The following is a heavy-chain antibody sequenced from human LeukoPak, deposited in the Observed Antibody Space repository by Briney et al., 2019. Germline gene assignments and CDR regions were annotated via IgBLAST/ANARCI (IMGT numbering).Heavy chain of an antibody. CDR3: ARALTYDFWCGHRGAASWFDP. Sequence: ASVKVSCKASGYTFTSYGISWVRQAPGQGLEWMGWISAYNGNTNYAQKLQGRVTMTTDTSTSTAYMELRSLRSDDTAVYYCARALTYDFWCGHRGAASWFDPWGQGTLVTVSS. CDR1: GYTFTSYG. D-gene: IGHD3-3*01. J-gene: IGHJ5*02. CDR2: ISAYNGNT. V-gene: IGHV1-18*01.